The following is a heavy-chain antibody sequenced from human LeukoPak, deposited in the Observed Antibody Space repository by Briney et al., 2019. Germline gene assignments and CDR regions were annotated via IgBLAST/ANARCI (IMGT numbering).Heavy chain of an antibody. J-gene: IGHJ4*02. CDR3: ARETQGFDH. Sequence: GGSLRLSCAASGFVVSGNYMNWVRQAPGKGLEWVSVISTTGNTYYADSVKGRFTISRDNSKNTLYLQMTSLRAEDTAVYYCARETQGFDHWGQGTLVTVSS. CDR2: ISTTGNT. CDR1: GFVVSGNY. V-gene: IGHV3-66*01.